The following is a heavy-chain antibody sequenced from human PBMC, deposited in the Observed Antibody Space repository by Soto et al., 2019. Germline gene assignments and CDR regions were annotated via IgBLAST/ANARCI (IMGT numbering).Heavy chain of an antibody. Sequence: EEQLVESGGGLVQPGDSLKLSCAASAVSGFIFSDSVIHWVRQASGKGLEWVGRIRSKSNGYATAYAASVKDRFTISRDDSRNTAYLQMSSLKIEDTAVYYCTRGGSFTCGFDPWGQGTLV. D-gene: IGHD6-19*01. CDR2: IRSKSNGYAT. CDR3: TRGGSFTCGFDP. V-gene: IGHV3-73*01. CDR1: AVSGFIFSDSV. J-gene: IGHJ5*02.